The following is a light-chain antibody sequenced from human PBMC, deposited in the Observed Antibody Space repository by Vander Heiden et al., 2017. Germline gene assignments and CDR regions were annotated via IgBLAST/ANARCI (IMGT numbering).Light chain of an antibody. CDR2: EVT. CDR1: SSDVGSYNL. CDR3: CSYAGSSTLGV. J-gene: IGLJ1*01. Sequence: QSALTQPASASGSPGQSITISCTGTSSDVGSYNLVSWYQHHPGKAPKLMIYEVTKRPSGVSNRFSGSKSGNTASLTISGLQAEDEADYYCCSYAGSSTLGVFGTGTKVTVL. V-gene: IGLV2-23*02.